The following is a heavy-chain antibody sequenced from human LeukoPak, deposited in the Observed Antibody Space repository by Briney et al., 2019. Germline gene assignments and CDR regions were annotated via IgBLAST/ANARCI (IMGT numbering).Heavy chain of an antibody. CDR2: IYTSGST. CDR1: GGSISSGSYY. V-gene: IGHV4-61*02. CDR3: ARVGGSDSSGYYYLQAFDI. D-gene: IGHD3-22*01. J-gene: IGHJ3*02. Sequence: SETLSLTCTVSGGSISSGSYYWSWIRQPAGKGLEWIGRIYTSGSTNYNPSLKSRVTMSVDTSKNQFSLKLSSVTAADTAVYYCARVGGSDSSGYYYLQAFDIWGQGTMVTVSS.